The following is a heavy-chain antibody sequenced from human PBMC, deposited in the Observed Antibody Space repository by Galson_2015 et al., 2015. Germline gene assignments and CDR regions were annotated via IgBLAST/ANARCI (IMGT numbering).Heavy chain of an antibody. CDR1: GLTFSNAW. CDR3: ATERLTFTTIVVVSFDY. J-gene: IGHJ4*02. Sequence: SLRLSCAASGLTFSNAWMSWVRQAPGKGLEWVGRIKSKADGGATAYGAPVKGRFTTSRDDSKNTLYLQMNSLKTEDTAVYFCATERLTFTTIVVVSFDYWGQGNLVTVSS. V-gene: IGHV3-15*01. CDR2: IKSKADGGAT. D-gene: IGHD3-22*01.